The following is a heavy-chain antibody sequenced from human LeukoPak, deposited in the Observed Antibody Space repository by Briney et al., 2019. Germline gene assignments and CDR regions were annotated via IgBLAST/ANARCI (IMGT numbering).Heavy chain of an antibody. CDR1: GYTFTGYY. J-gene: IGHJ5*02. CDR2: INPNSGGT. D-gene: IGHD6-6*01. V-gene: IGHV1-2*02. Sequence: ASVTVSCKASGYTFTGYYMHWVRQAPGQGLEWMGWINPNSGGTNYAQKFQGRVTMTRDTSISTAYMELSRLRSDDTAVYYCARGGGRAARGWFDPWGQGTLVTVSS. CDR3: ARGGGRAARGWFDP.